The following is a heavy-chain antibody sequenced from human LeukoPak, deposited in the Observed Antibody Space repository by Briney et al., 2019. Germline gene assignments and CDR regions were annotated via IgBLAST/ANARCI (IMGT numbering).Heavy chain of an antibody. D-gene: IGHD4-17*01. J-gene: IGHJ5*02. CDR1: GFTFSSYS. V-gene: IGHV3-21*04. CDR2: ISSSSSYI. Sequence: GGSLRLSCAASGFTFSSYSMNWVRQAPGKGLEWVSSISSSSSYIYYADSVKGRFTISRDNAKNSLYLQMNSLRAEDTAVYYCARVRYGDYGFDPWGQGTLVTVSS. CDR3: ARVRYGDYGFDP.